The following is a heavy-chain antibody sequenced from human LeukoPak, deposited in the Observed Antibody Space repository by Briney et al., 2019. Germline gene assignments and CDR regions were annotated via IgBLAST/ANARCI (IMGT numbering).Heavy chain of an antibody. CDR2: ISSSSSYI. Sequence: VKPGGSLRLSCAASGFTFSNYNMNWVRPAPGKGLEWVSSISSSSSYIYYADSLKGRFTISRDNAKNSVYLQMNSLRAEDTAVYYCARDEVATISDYWGQGTLVTVSS. J-gene: IGHJ4*02. CDR1: GFTFSNYN. CDR3: ARDEVATISDY. V-gene: IGHV3-21*01. D-gene: IGHD5-12*01.